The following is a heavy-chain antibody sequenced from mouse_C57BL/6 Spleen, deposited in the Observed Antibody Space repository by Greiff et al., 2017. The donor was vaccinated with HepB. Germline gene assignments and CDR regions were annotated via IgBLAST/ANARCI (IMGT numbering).Heavy chain of an antibody. CDR2: IYPGDGDT. V-gene: IGHV1-82*01. J-gene: IGHJ2*01. Sequence: VQLQQSGPELVKPGASVKISCKASGYAFSSSWMNWVKQRPGKGLEWIGRIYPGDGDTNYNGKFKGKATLTADKSSSTAYMQLSSLTSEDSAVYFCARSVITTVVAHFDYWGQGTTLTVSS. CDR3: ARSVITTVVAHFDY. D-gene: IGHD1-1*01. CDR1: GYAFSSSW.